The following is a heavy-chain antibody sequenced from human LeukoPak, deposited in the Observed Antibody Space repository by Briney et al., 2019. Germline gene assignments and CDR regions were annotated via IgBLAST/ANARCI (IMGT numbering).Heavy chain of an antibody. V-gene: IGHV4-59*01. J-gene: IGHJ4*02. Sequence: SETLSLTCTVSGGSISSYYWSWIRQPPGKGLEWIGYIYYSGSTNYNPSLKSRVTISLDTSKNQFSLKLSPVTAADTAVYYCARGGQYYDFWSGYRYYFDYWGQGTLVTVSS. CDR1: GGSISSYY. CDR2: IYYSGST. CDR3: ARGGQYYDFWSGYRYYFDY. D-gene: IGHD3-3*01.